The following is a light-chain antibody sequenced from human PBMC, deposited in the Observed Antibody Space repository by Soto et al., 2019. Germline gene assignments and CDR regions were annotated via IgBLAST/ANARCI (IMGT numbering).Light chain of an antibody. V-gene: IGKV3-15*01. J-gene: IGKJ1*01. CDR1: QSVSSN. Sequence: EIVMTQSPATLSVSPGESVTLSCRASQSVSSNLAWYQQKPGQAPRLLVYGASTRATGVPARFSGSGSGTEFTLTISSLQSEDFAIYYCQQYYHCPAWTFGQGTKVEIK. CDR3: QQYYHCPAWT. CDR2: GAS.